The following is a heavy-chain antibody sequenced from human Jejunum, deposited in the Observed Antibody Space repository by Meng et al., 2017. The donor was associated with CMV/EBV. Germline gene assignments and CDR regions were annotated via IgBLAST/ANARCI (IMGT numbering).Heavy chain of an antibody. J-gene: IGHJ4*02. Sequence: EFIFNKYGMHWLRQAPGKGLEWLSFIDIDGTQRHNADIVWGRFIVSKDKSKNTVFLEMNSLRVEDTAVYYCVGHQGGPRDGVRLVWGQGTQVTVSS. D-gene: IGHD3-10*01. CDR3: VGHQGGPRDGVRLV. CDR2: IDIDGTQR. V-gene: IGHV3-30*02. CDR1: EFIFNKYG.